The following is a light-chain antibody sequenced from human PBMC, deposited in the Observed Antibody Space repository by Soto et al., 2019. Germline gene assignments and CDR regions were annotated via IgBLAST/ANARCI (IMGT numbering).Light chain of an antibody. CDR1: QSVSNN. CDR2: GAS. J-gene: IGKJ5*01. V-gene: IGKV3-15*01. CDR3: QQYNNWPPIT. Sequence: EMVMTQSPATLSVSPGERATLSCMASQSVSNNYLAWYQQKPGQAPRLLIYGASTRATGIPARFSGSGSGTEFTLTISSLQSEDFAVYYCQQYNNWPPITFGQGTRLEIK.